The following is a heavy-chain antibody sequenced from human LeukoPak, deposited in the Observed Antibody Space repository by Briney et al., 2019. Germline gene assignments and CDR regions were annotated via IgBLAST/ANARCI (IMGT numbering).Heavy chain of an antibody. D-gene: IGHD2-2*01. J-gene: IGHJ4*02. CDR3: ARGDCSSTSCYLLDY. Sequence: GGSLRLSCAASGFTFSSYVMTWFRQAPGKGLEWVAVIWFDGSKKYYADSVKGRFTISRDISKNKLYLQMDSLRAEDTAVYHCARGDCSSTSCYLLDYWGQGTLVTVSS. V-gene: IGHV3-33*08. CDR2: IWFDGSKK. CDR1: GFTFSSYV.